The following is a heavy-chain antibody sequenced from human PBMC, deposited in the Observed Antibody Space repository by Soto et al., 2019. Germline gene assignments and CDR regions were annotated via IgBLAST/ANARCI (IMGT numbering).Heavy chain of an antibody. D-gene: IGHD3-16*01. CDR1: GGLFSSFA. CDR3: ARGGGPYVWFNEF. Sequence: QEQLVQSGPEVKKPGSSVKVSCKDSGGLFSSFAISWVRQAPGQGLEWLGGIIPVFGTTNYAEKFQDRVTITADESTNTAYMELSSLTSGDTAMYYCARGGGPYVWFNEFWGQGTLLTVSS. J-gene: IGHJ4*02. V-gene: IGHV1-69*01. CDR2: IIPVFGTT.